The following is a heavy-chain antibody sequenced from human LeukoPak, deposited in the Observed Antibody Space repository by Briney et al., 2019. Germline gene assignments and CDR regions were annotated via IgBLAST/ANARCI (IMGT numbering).Heavy chain of an antibody. CDR1: GGSISSYY. CDR3: ARGRHGDYYLANWFDP. V-gene: IGHV4-34*01. D-gene: IGHD4-17*01. J-gene: IGHJ5*02. CDR2: INHSEST. Sequence: PSETLSLTCTVSGGSISSYYWSWIRQPPGKGLEWIGEINHSESTNYNPSLKSRVTISVDTSKNQFSLKLSSVTAADTAVYYCARGRHGDYYLANWFDPWGQGTLVTVSS.